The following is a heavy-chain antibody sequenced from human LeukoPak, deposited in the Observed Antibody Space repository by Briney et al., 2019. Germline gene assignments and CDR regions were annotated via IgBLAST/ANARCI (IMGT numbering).Heavy chain of an antibody. V-gene: IGHV1-18*04. D-gene: IGHD2-2*01. CDR2: ISVYNGNR. CDR1: GYTFTNYG. Sequence: ASVKVSCKASGYTFTNYGISWVRQAPGQGLEGMGWISVYNGNRNYAQKLQGRVTMTTDTSTSTAHMELRTLRSDDTAVYYCARDGDSTTTSCYSLYDYYGMDVLGKGTTVIVAS. CDR3: ARDGDSTTTSCYSLYDYYGMDV. J-gene: IGHJ6*04.